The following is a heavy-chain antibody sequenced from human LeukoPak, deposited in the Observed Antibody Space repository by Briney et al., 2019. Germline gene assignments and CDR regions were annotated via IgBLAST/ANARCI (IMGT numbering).Heavy chain of an antibody. CDR1: GFTFSSYS. J-gene: IGHJ4*02. CDR3: AREYYDFWSGSQYYFDY. Sequence: PGGSLRLSCAASGFTFSSYSMNWLRQAPGKGLEWVSSISSSSSYIYYADSVKGRFTISRDNAKNSLYLQMNSLRAEDTAVYYCAREYYDFWSGSQYYFDYWGQGTLVTVSS. V-gene: IGHV3-21*01. D-gene: IGHD3-3*01. CDR2: ISSSSSYI.